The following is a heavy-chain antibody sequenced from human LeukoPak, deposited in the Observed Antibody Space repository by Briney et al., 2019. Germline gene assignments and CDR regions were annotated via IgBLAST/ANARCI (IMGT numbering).Heavy chain of an antibody. CDR2: IIPIFGTA. V-gene: IGHV1-69*13. D-gene: IGHD3-9*01. CDR3: ARVAFGHYDILTGNINDAFDI. CDR1: SYTFTSYG. Sequence: GASVKVSCKASSYTFTSYGISWVRQAPGQGLEWMGWIIPIFGTANYAQKFQGRVTITADESTSTAYMELSSLRSEDTAVYYCARVAFGHYDILTGNINDAFDIWGQGTMVTVSS. J-gene: IGHJ3*02.